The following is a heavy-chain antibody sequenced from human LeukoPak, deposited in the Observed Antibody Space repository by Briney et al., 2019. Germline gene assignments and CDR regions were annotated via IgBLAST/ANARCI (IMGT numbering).Heavy chain of an antibody. J-gene: IGHJ5*02. CDR3: AREEGGYNWNPYNWFDP. CDR2: INPNSGGT. D-gene: IGHD1-20*01. Sequence: ASVKVSCKASGYTFTGYYMYWVRQAPGQGLEWMGWINPNSGGTNYAQKFQGRVTMTRDTSISTGYMEVSRLRSDDTAVYYCAREEGGYNWNPYNWFDPWGQGTLVTVSS. V-gene: IGHV1-2*02. CDR1: GYTFTGYY.